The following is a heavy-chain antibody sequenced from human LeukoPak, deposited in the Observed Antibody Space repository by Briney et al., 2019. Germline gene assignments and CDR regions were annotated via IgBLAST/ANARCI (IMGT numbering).Heavy chain of an antibody. D-gene: IGHD4-11*01. Sequence: PSETLSLTCAVSAYSISSGYYWGWIRQPPGKGLEWIGSFYHSGSTYYNPSLTSRVTISVDTSKNQFSLKLSSVTAADTAVYYCARHDFYSNYPHNWFDPWGQGTLVTVSS. J-gene: IGHJ5*02. CDR3: ARHDFYSNYPHNWFDP. CDR2: FYHSGST. V-gene: IGHV4-38-2*01. CDR1: AYSISSGYY.